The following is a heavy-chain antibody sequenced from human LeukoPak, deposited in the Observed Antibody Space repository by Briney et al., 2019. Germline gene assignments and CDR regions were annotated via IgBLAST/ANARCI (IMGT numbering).Heavy chain of an antibody. J-gene: IGHJ5*02. CDR1: GGSLRSNNYY. V-gene: IGHV4-39*01. Sequence: PSETLSLTCSVSGGSLRSNNYYWGWIRQPPGKGLEWIGSIYYSGSTYYNPSLKSRVTISVDTSKNQFSLKLSSVTAADTAVYYCARSGYSSSWNWFDPWGQGTLVTVSS. CDR2: IYYSGST. CDR3: ARSGYSSSWNWFDP. D-gene: IGHD6-13*01.